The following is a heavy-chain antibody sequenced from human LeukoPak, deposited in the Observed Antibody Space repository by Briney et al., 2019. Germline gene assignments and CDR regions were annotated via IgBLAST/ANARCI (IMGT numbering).Heavy chain of an antibody. V-gene: IGHV3-15*01. CDR3: VRSNNNDY. D-gene: IGHD2-2*01. CDR1: GFTFSNAW. J-gene: IGHJ4*02. CDR2: IKSKTDGGTT. Sequence: GGSLRLSCAASGFTFSNAWMSWVRQAPGKGLEWIGRIKSKTDGGTTDYAAPVKGRFTISRDDSKNTLYLQMNSLRAEDTAVYYCVRSNNNDYWGQGTLVTVSS.